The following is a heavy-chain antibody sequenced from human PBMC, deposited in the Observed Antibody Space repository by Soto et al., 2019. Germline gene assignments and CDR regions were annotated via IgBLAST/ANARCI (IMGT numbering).Heavy chain of an antibody. V-gene: IGHV4-4*07. CDR2: VYSSGTT. D-gene: IGHD2-15*01. Sequence: SETLSRTCIVSGGSINSYWWSWIRQPAGKGLEWIGRVYSSGTTDYNPSLNSRATMSVETSKNQFSLKLTSVTAADTAVYYCARDIVSYAYAEGYWGQGIQVTVSS. J-gene: IGHJ4*02. CDR1: GGSINSYW. CDR3: ARDIVSYAYAEGY.